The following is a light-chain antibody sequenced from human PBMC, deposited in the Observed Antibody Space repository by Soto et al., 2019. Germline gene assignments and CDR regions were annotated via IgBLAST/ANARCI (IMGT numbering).Light chain of an antibody. CDR2: DVS. Sequence: QSALTQPRSVSGSPGQSITISCTGTSXDVGDNNHVSWYQHHPGKAPKLLIFDVSKRPSGVPDRFSGSKSGNTASLTISGLQAEDEADYSCCSNAGSYTFVFGTGTKVTGL. CDR3: CSNAGSYTFV. J-gene: IGLJ1*01. CDR1: SXDVGDNNH. V-gene: IGLV2-11*01.